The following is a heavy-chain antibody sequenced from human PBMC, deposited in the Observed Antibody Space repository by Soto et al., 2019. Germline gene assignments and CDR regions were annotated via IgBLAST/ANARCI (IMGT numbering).Heavy chain of an antibody. Sequence: GGSLRLSCAASGFTFSSYAMSWVRQAPGKGLEWVSSISSSSSYIYYADSVKGRFTISRDNAKNSLYLQMNSLRAEDTAVYYCARSLEKYYFDYWGQGTLVTVSS. CDR1: GFTFSSYA. J-gene: IGHJ4*02. V-gene: IGHV3-21*01. CDR2: ISSSSSYI. CDR3: ARSLEKYYFDY.